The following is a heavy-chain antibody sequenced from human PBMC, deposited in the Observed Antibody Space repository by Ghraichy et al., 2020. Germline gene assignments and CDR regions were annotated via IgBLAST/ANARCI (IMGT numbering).Heavy chain of an antibody. D-gene: IGHD6-13*01. V-gene: IGHV3-21*01. Sequence: GGSLRLSCAASGFTFSNYNMNWVRQAPGKGLEWVSSISSSSSYIYYADSVKGRFTISRDNAKNSLYLQMNSLRAEDTAVYYCARGAGLAGGGTIGDYWGQGTLVTVSS. CDR1: GFTFSNYN. CDR2: ISSSSSYI. CDR3: ARGAGLAGGGTIGDY. J-gene: IGHJ4*02.